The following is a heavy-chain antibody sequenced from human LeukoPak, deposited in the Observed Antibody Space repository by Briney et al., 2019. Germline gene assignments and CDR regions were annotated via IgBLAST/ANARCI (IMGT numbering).Heavy chain of an antibody. V-gene: IGHV4-39*07. CDR1: GGSISSRSYY. D-gene: IGHD3-22*01. Sequence: PSETLSLTCTVSGGSISSRSYYWGWIRQPPGKGLEWIGSIYYSGSTYYNPSLKSRVTISVDTSNNQFSLRLSSVTAADTAVYYCARGPDGYSPDYWGQGTLVTVSS. CDR2: IYYSGST. CDR3: ARGPDGYSPDY. J-gene: IGHJ4*02.